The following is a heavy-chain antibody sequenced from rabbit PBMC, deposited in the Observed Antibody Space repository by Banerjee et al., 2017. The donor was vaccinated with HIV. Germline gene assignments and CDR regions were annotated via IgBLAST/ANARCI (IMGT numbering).Heavy chain of an antibody. Sequence: QEQLEESGGDLVKPEGSPTLTCTASGFSFSNKYVMCWVRQAPGKGLEWIACINTSSGNTVYATWAKGRFTISRTSSTTVALQMTSLTAADTATYFCARSYAGYADTSLNLWGPGTLVTVS. CDR1: GFSFSNKYV. V-gene: IGHV1S45*01. CDR3: ARSYAGYADTSLNL. CDR2: INTSSGNT. D-gene: IGHD4-2*01. J-gene: IGHJ4*01.